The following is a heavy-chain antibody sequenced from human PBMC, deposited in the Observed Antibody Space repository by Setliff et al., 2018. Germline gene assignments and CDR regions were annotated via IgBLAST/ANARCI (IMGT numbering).Heavy chain of an antibody. V-gene: IGHV1-69*05. D-gene: IGHD5-18*01. Sequence: SVKVSCKASGDTFSSYGISWVRQAPGQGLEWMGGTIPMFGSTSYAQKFQGRVTIITDESTTTAYMELSSLGSEDTAVYYCVREGVDTRSSTDYRYYMDVWGQGTTVTVSS. CDR1: GDTFSSYG. CDR3: VREGVDTRSSTDYRYYMDV. CDR2: TIPMFGST. J-gene: IGHJ6*03.